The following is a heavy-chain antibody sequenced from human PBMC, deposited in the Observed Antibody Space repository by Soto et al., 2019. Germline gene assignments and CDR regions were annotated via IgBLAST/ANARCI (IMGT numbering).Heavy chain of an antibody. D-gene: IGHD3-22*01. J-gene: IGHJ3*02. V-gene: IGHV3-48*02. CDR1: GFTFSSYS. CDR3: ARDYYDSSGYYYFDAFDI. CDR2: ISSSSSTI. Sequence: GGSLRLSCAASGFTFSSYSMNWVRQAPGKGLEWVSYISSSSSTIYYADSVKGRFTISRDNAKNSLYLQMNSLRDEDTAVYYCARDYYDSSGYYYFDAFDIWGQGTMVTVSS.